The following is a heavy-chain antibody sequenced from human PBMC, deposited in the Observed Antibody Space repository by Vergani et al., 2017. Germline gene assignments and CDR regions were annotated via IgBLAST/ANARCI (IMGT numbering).Heavy chain of an antibody. V-gene: IGHV4-34*01. D-gene: IGHD2-15*01. CDR1: GGSFSGYY. J-gene: IGHJ4*02. CDR2: INHSGST. CDR3: ARFYCSGGSCYTDY. Sequence: QVQLQQWGAGLLKPSETLSLTCAVYGGSFSGYYWSWIRQPPGKGLEWIGEINHSGSTNYNPSHKSRVTISVDTSKNQFSLKLSSVTAADTAVYYCARFYCSGGSCYTDYWGQGTLVTVSS.